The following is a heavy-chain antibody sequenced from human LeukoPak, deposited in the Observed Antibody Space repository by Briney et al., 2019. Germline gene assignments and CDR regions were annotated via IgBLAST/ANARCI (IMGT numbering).Heavy chain of an antibody. V-gene: IGHV4-39*07. CDR1: GGSISSSSYY. Sequence: PSETLSLTCTVSGGSISSSSYYWGWIRQPPGKGLEWIGSIYYSGSTYYNPSLKSRVTISVDTSKNQFSLKLSSVTAADTAVYYCARDLNGSGTFDPWGQGTLVTVSS. CDR2: IYYSGST. CDR3: ARDLNGSGTFDP. J-gene: IGHJ5*02. D-gene: IGHD3-10*01.